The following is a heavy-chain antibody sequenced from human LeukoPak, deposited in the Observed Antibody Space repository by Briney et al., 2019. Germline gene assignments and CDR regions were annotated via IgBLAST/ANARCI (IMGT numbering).Heavy chain of an antibody. CDR3: AKASRATLTTVINWFDP. V-gene: IGHV3-7*03. D-gene: IGHD4-11*01. Sequence: GGSLRLSCAASGFTFSSYWMSWVRQAPGKGLEWVANIKQDGSEKYYVDSVKGRFTISRDNAKNSLYLQMNSLRVEDTAVYYCAKASRATLTTVINWFDPWGQGTPVTVSS. J-gene: IGHJ5*02. CDR1: GFTFSSYW. CDR2: IKQDGSEK.